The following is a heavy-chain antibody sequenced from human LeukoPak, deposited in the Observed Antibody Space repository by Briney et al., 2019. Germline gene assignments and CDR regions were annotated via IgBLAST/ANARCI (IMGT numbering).Heavy chain of an antibody. Sequence: SETLSLTCGVSGGSFSGYYWNWIRQPPGKGMEWIGESNHERSSNLSPSLTNRLNILVDRSKNQFSLKLYSVTAADTAVYFCARRPFVYCGSINCFYWLDSWGQGILVSVSS. CDR3: ARRPFVYCGSINCFYWLDS. J-gene: IGHJ5*01. CDR1: GGSFSGYY. D-gene: IGHD2-2*01. CDR2: SNHERSS. V-gene: IGHV4-34*01.